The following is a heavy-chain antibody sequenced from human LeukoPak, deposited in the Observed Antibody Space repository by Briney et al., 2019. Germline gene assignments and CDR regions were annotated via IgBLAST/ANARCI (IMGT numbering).Heavy chain of an antibody. J-gene: IGHJ4*02. V-gene: IGHV3-74*01. D-gene: IGHD3-22*01. CDR1: GFTFGSYY. Sequence: GGSLRLCCAASGFTFGSYYMQWVRQAPGKGLMWVSRIKSDGSSTTYADSVKGRFTISRDNAKNTLYLQMNSLRAEDTAVYYCARSSGLNVYYDFWGQGTLVTVSS. CDR3: ARSSGLNVYYDF. CDR2: IKSDGSST.